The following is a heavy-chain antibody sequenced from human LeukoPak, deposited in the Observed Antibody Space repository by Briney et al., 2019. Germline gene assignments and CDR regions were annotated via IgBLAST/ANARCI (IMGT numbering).Heavy chain of an antibody. CDR3: ARTTVTTAGWFDP. CDR2: IYYSGST. CDR1: GGSISSSSYY. J-gene: IGHJ5*02. V-gene: IGHV4-39*07. Sequence: SETLSLTCTVSGGSISSSSYYWGWIRQPPGKGLEWIGSIYYSGSTNYNPSLKSRVTISVDTSKNQFSLKLSSVTAADTAVYYCARTTVTTAGWFDPWGQGTLVTVSS. D-gene: IGHD4-17*01.